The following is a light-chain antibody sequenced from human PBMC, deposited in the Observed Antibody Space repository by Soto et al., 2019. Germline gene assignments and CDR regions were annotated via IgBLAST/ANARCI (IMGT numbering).Light chain of an antibody. V-gene: IGKV3-11*01. CDR2: DAS. CDR3: QQRSNWPPWT. J-gene: IGKJ1*01. CDR1: QSVSSY. Sequence: PGERATLSCRASQSVSSYLAWYQQKPGQAPRLLIYDASNRATGIPARFSGSGSGTDFTLTISSLESEDFAVYYCQQRSNWPPWTFGQGTKVELK.